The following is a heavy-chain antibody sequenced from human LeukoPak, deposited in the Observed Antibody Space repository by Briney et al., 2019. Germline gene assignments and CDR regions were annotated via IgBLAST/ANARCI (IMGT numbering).Heavy chain of an antibody. J-gene: IGHJ5*02. CDR2: VSSNGAKT. Sequence: GGSLRLSCAASGFTFSSYAITWVRQAPGKGLEWVSAVSSNGAKTYYADSVKGRFTISRDNSKNTLYLQMNSLRAEDTAVYYCAKGSSPFDPWGQGTLVTVSS. V-gene: IGHV3-23*01. CDR3: AKGSSPFDP. CDR1: GFTFSSYA. D-gene: IGHD2-15*01.